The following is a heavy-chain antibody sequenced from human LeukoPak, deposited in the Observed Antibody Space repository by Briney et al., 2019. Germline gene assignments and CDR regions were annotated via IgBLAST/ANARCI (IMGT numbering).Heavy chain of an antibody. D-gene: IGHD6-6*01. CDR3: ARDDPKYYYYGMDV. Sequence: SETLSLTCTVSGGSISSYYWNWIRQPAGKGLEWIGRIYASGTTNYNPSLKSRVTMSVDTSKNQFSLKLSSVTAADTAVYYCARDDPKYYYYGMDVWGQGTTVTVSS. J-gene: IGHJ6*02. CDR2: IYASGTT. V-gene: IGHV4-4*07. CDR1: GGSISSYY.